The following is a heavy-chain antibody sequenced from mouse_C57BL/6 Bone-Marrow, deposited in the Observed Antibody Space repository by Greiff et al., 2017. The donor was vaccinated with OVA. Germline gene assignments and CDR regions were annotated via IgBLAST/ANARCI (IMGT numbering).Heavy chain of an antibody. Sequence: VKVVESGAELARPGASVKLSCTASGYTFTSYGISWVKQRTGQGLEWIGEIYPGSGNTYYNAKFKGKATLTADKSSSTAYMELRSLTSEDSAVYFCAREDHWGQGTLVTVSA. CDR3: AREDH. CDR2: IYPGSGNT. V-gene: IGHV1-81*01. CDR1: GYTFTSYG. J-gene: IGHJ3*01.